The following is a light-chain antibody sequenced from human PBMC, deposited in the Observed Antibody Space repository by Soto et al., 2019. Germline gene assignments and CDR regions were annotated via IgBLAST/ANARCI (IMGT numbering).Light chain of an antibody. CDR1: SSDVGGYNY. Sequence: QSVLTQPRSVSGSPGQSVTISCTGTSSDVGGYNYVSWYQLHPGKAPKLMIYDVTKRPSGVPDRFSGSKSGNTASLTISGLQAEDEADYYCCSYAGSYTVVFGGGTQLTVL. J-gene: IGLJ3*02. CDR3: CSYAGSYTVV. V-gene: IGLV2-11*01. CDR2: DVT.